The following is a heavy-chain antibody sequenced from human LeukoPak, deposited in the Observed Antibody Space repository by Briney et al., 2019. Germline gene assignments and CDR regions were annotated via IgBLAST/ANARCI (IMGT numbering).Heavy chain of an antibody. CDR1: GFNFNTYV. V-gene: IGHV3-30-3*01. Sequence: PGGSLRLSCAASGFNFNTYVMHWVRQAPGKGLEWVAVISYDGSNIYYADSVKGRFTISRDNSKNTLFLQMSSLRAEDTAVYYCAREMAATETVDCWGQGTLVTVSS. CDR3: AREMAATETVDC. J-gene: IGHJ4*02. D-gene: IGHD6-19*01. CDR2: ISYDGSNI.